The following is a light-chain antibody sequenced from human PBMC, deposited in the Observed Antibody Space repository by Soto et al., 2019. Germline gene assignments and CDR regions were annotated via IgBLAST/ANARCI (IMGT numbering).Light chain of an antibody. V-gene: IGKV1-5*03. Sequence: DIQMTQSPSTLSASVGDRVTITCRASQSINNWLAWYQQKPGKAPKLLINKASNLKNGVPSRFSGSGSGTEFTLTISSLQPDDFATYYCQQYNSYSRTFGQGTKVEIK. J-gene: IGKJ1*01. CDR3: QQYNSYSRT. CDR1: QSINNW. CDR2: KAS.